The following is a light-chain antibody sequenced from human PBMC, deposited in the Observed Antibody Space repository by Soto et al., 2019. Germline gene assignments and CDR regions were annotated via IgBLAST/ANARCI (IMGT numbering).Light chain of an antibody. CDR1: SGHSSYA. CDR3: QTWGTGIQV. CDR2: LNSDGSH. Sequence: QAVVTQSPSASASLGASVKLTCTLSSGHSSYAIAWHQQQPEKGPRYLMNLNSDGSHSKGDGIPDRFSGSSSGAVRYLTISRLQSEDEADYYCQTWGTGIQVFGGGTKVTVL. J-gene: IGLJ3*02. V-gene: IGLV4-69*01.